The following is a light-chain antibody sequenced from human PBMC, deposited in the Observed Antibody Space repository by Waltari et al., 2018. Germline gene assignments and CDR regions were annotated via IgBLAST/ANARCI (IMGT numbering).Light chain of an antibody. J-gene: IGLJ1*01. CDR1: ELPRKY. CDR3: YSSDSTGLRV. V-gene: IGLV3-10*01. Sequence: SYELTQTPSVSVSPGQTARITCSGHELPRKYAYWFQQKSGQAPRLVIYEDTKGPSGIPERFSGSSSGTVATLTITGAQVDDEADYYCYSSDSTGLRVFGGGTTVVVL. CDR2: EDT.